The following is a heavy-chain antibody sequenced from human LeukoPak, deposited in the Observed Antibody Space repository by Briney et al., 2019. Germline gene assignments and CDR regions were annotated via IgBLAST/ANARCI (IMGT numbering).Heavy chain of an antibody. CDR2: ISGSGGST. CDR3: AKTLLYYYDSSGYFDY. V-gene: IGHV3-23*01. CDR1: GFTFSSYA. D-gene: IGHD3-22*01. Sequence: GSLRLSCAASGFTFSSYAMSWVRQAPGKGLEWVSAISGSGGSTYYADSVKGRFTISRDNSKNTLYLQMNSLRAEDTAVYYCAKTLLYYYDSSGYFDYWGQGTLVTVSS. J-gene: IGHJ4*02.